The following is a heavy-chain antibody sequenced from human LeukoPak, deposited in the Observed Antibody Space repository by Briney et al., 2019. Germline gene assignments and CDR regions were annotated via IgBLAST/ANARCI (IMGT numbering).Heavy chain of an antibody. CDR2: ISSTSSYI. J-gene: IGHJ6*02. CDR1: GFTFSNYN. D-gene: IGHD3-10*01. CDR3: AKALWSGPVYYGMDV. Sequence: GGSLRLSCAASGFTFSNYNFYWVRQAPGKGLEWVSSISSTSSYIYYADSMKGRFTISRDNAKNSLYLQMNSLRAEDTAVYYCAKALWSGPVYYGMDVWGQGTTVTVSS. V-gene: IGHV3-21*01.